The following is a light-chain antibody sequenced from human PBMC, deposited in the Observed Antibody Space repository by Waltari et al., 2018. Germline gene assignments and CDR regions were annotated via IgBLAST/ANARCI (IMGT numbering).Light chain of an antibody. CDR2: SNN. J-gene: IGLJ2*01. Sequence: QSVLTQPPSASGTPGPRVTIPCSGSSSNLGSNTVTWYQQRPGTAPKLLIYSNNQRPSGVPDRFSGSKSGTSASLAISGLQSEDEADYYCAAWDDSLNGHVVFGGGTKLTVL. CDR1: SSNLGSNT. V-gene: IGLV1-44*01. CDR3: AAWDDSLNGHVV.